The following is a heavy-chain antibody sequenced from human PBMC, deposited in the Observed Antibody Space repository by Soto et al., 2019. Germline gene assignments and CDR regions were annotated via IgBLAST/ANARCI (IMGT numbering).Heavy chain of an antibody. CDR2: MNPNSGNT. V-gene: IGHV1-8*01. Sequence: ASVKVSCKASGYTFTSYDINWVRQATGQGLEWMGWMNPNSGNTGYAQKFQGRVTMTRNTSISTAYMELRSLRSDDTAVYYCASDLQLVAERWFDSWGQGSLVTGSS. CDR3: ASDLQLVAERWFDS. J-gene: IGHJ5*01. D-gene: IGHD6-13*01. CDR1: GYTFTSYD.